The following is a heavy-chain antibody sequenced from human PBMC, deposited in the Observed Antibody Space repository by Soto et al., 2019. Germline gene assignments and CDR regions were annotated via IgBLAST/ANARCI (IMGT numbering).Heavy chain of an antibody. CDR3: ARVPDY. Sequence: QLQLQESGSGLVKPSQTLSLTCAVSGGSISSGGYSWSWIRQPPGKGLEWIGYMYHSGSTYYNPSPXSXXTISIDRSKNQFPLKLSSVTAADTAGYYCARVPDYWGQGILVTVSS. J-gene: IGHJ4*02. CDR2: MYHSGST. D-gene: IGHD2-2*01. CDR1: GGSISSGGYS. V-gene: IGHV4-30-2*01.